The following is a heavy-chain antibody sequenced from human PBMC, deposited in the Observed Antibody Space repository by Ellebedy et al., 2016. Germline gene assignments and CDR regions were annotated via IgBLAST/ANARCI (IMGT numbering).Heavy chain of an antibody. V-gene: IGHV1-18*01. Sequence: ASVKVSCXASGYTFLNYGINWVRQAPGRGLEWMGSHTNSAQRFQDRVRMTTDTSRTTAYMEIWSLTSDDTAVYYCARTWTSIRGVLDMWGQGTTVSVSS. CDR3: ARTWTSIRGVLDM. D-gene: IGHD3-10*01. CDR1: GYTFLNYG. J-gene: IGHJ6*02. CDR2: HT.